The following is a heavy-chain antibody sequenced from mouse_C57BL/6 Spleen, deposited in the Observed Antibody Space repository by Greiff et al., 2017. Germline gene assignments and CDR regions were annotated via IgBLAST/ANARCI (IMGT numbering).Heavy chain of an antibody. CDR1: GYTFTSYW. Sequence: VKLQQPGAELVRPGSSVKLSCKASGYTFTSYWMHWVKQRPIQGLEWIGNIDPSDSETHYNQKFKDKATLTVDKSSSTAYMQLSSLTSEDSAVYYCARRGGSSLYYAMDYWGQGTSVTVSS. CDR3: ARRGGSSLYYAMDY. V-gene: IGHV1-52*01. CDR2: IDPSDSET. D-gene: IGHD1-1*01. J-gene: IGHJ4*01.